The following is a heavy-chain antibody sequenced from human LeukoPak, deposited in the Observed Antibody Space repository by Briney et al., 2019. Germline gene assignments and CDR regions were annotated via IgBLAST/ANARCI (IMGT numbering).Heavy chain of an antibody. J-gene: IGHJ3*02. D-gene: IGHD3-10*01. CDR3: ARSVLLWFGESIDAFDI. Sequence: GGSLRLSCAASGFTFSSYAMHWVRQAPGKGLEYVSAISSNGGSTYYANSVKGRFTISRDNSKSTLYLQMGSLRAEDMAVYYCARSVLLWFGESIDAFDIWGQGTMVTVSS. V-gene: IGHV3-64*01. CDR1: GFTFSSYA. CDR2: ISSNGGST.